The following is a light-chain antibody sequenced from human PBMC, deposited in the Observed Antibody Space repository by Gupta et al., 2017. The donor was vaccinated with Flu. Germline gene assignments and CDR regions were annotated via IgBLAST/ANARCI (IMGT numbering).Light chain of an antibody. CDR2: LGS. V-gene: IGKV2-28*01. CDR1: QSLLHSNGYNY. J-gene: IGKJ2*01. CDR3: MQALQTPYT. Sequence: VTPGETASISCRSSQSLLHSNGYNYLDWYLQKPGQSPHLLIYLGSNRASGVPDRFSGSGSGTDFTLKISRVEAEDVGVYYCMQALQTPYTFGQGTKMEIK.